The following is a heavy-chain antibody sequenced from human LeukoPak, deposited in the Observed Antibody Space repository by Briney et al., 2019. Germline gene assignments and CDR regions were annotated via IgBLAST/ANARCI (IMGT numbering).Heavy chain of an antibody. D-gene: IGHD6-13*01. Sequence: PGGSLRLSCAASGFTFSSYPMLGVRQAPGRGLEWMADISYDGNNKHYADSVKGRFTISRDNYKNTLYLQMNSLRAEDTAVYFCARDRDIASADYYFDYWGRGTLVTVSS. V-gene: IGHV3-30-3*01. CDR2: ISYDGNNK. CDR1: GFTFSSYP. J-gene: IGHJ4*02. CDR3: ARDRDIASADYYFDY.